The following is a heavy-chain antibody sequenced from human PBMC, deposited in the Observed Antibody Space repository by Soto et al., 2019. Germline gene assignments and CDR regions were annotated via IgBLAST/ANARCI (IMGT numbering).Heavy chain of an antibody. V-gene: IGHV1-8*01. CDR3: ARQYSSSWLRYYYYGMDV. D-gene: IGHD6-13*01. J-gene: IGHJ6*02. Sequence: ASVKVSCKASGYTFTSYDINWVRQATGQGLEWMGWMNPNSGNTGYAQKFQGRVTMTRNTSISTAYMELSSLRSEDTAVYYCARQYSSSWLRYYYYGMDVWGQGTTVTVSS. CDR1: GYTFTSYD. CDR2: MNPNSGNT.